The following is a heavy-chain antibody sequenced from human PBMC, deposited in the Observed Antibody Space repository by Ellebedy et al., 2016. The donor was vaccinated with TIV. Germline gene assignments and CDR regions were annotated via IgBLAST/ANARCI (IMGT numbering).Heavy chain of an antibody. Sequence: GESLKISXAASGFTFSSYAMSWVRQAPGKGLEWVSVISGSGGTTKYADSVKGRFTISRDNSKKTLFLQMNSLRAEDTAVYYCAKDGTVTPSYYYYYMDVWGKGTTVTVSS. CDR1: GFTFSSYA. D-gene: IGHD4-11*01. V-gene: IGHV3-23*01. J-gene: IGHJ6*03. CDR2: ISGSGGTT. CDR3: AKDGTVTPSYYYYYMDV.